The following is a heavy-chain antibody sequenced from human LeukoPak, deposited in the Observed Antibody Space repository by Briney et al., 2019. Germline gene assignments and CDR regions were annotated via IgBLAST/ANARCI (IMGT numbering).Heavy chain of an antibody. Sequence: SETLSLTCTVSGGSISSYYWSWIRQPPGKGLEWIGYIYYSGSTNYNPSLKSRVSISIDTSKNQFSLKLSSVTAADTAVYYCGGRISPNWFDPWGQGTLVTVSS. V-gene: IGHV4-59*01. J-gene: IGHJ5*02. CDR3: GGRISPNWFDP. CDR1: GGSISSYY. CDR2: IYYSGST.